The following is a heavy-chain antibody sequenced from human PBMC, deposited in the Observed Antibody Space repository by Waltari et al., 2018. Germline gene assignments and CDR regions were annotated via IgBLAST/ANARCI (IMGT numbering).Heavy chain of an antibody. CDR3: TTEGGRTWPMY. CDR2: LKRKAEGGTT. Sequence: EVQLVESGGGLVKPGDALRRSCVASGFTFATAWINWVRPAPGKGVEWVGSLKRKAEGGTTDYAAPVKGRFDISRDDSKDTAYLQMNSLKTEDTAMYFCTTEGGRTWPMYWGQGTLVTVSS. V-gene: IGHV3-15*01. CDR1: GFTFATAW. J-gene: IGHJ4*02. D-gene: IGHD2-2*01.